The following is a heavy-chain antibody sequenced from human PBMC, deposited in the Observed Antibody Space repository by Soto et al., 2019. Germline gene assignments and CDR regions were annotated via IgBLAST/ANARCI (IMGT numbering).Heavy chain of an antibody. J-gene: IGHJ4*02. Sequence: QVQLVESGGGVVQPGRSLRLSCAASGFTFSSYGMHWVRQAPGKGLEWVAVISYDGSNKYYADSVKGRFTISRDNSKNTLYLQMNSLRAEDTAVYYCATWAGVEGELLDLDYWGQGTLVTVSS. V-gene: IGHV3-30*03. CDR2: ISYDGSNK. D-gene: IGHD1-26*01. CDR1: GFTFSSYG. CDR3: ATWAGVEGELLDLDY.